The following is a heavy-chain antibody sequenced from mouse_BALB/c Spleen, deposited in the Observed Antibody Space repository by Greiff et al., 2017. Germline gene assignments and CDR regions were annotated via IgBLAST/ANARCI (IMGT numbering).Heavy chain of an antibody. J-gene: IGHJ2*01. CDR3: AIRLDYLDY. D-gene: IGHD1-2*01. Sequence: QVQLQQSGPELVRPGVSVKISCKGSGYTFTDYAMHWVKQSHAKSLEWIGVISTYYGNTNYNQKFKGKATMTVDKSSSTAYMELARLTSEDSAIYYCAIRLDYLDYWGQGTTLTVSS. CDR1: GYTFTDYA. V-gene: IGHV1-67*01. CDR2: ISTYYGNT.